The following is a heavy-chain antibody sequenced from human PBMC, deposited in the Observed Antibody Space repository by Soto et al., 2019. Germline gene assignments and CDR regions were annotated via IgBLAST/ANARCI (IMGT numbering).Heavy chain of an antibody. J-gene: IGHJ6*02. CDR2: IIPIFGTA. D-gene: IGHD2-15*01. CDR1: GGTFSSYA. CDR3: AQSVVVASTLYYGMDF. V-gene: IGHV1-69*01. Sequence: QVQLVQPGAEVKKPGSSVKVSCKASGGTFSSYAISWVRQSPGQGLEWMGGIIPIFGTANYAQKFQGRVTINADESTNTAYMERSSMRSADTSVYYCAQSVVVASTLYYGMDFCGHVTTVAVS.